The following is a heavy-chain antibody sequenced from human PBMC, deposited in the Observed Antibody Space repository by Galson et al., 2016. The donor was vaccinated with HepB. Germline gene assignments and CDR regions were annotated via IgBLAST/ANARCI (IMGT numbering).Heavy chain of an antibody. V-gene: IGHV3-53*01. J-gene: IGHJ4*02. CDR1: GLPVSNDY. CDR3: TTSSTRGYTYGPSAY. CDR2: SYGDGRT. D-gene: IGHD5-18*01. Sequence: SLRLSCAASGLPVSNDYMSWVRQAPGKGLKWVSVSYGDGRTYYAESVKGRFTISRDTSKNTVFLQMNSLKTEDTAVYYCTTSSTRGYTYGPSAYWGRGTLVAVSS.